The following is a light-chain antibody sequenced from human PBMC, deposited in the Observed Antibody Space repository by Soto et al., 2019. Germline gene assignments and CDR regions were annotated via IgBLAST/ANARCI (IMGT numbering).Light chain of an antibody. J-gene: IGLJ1*01. Sequence: QSALTQPASVSGSPGQSITISCTGTSSDVGGYNYVSWYQQHPGKAPKLMIYEVSNRPSGVSNRFSGSKSGNTASLTISGLQAEDEADYYCSSYTSSSPYYVFGTGTKVTGL. CDR3: SSYTSSSPYYV. V-gene: IGLV2-14*01. CDR1: SSDVGGYNY. CDR2: EVS.